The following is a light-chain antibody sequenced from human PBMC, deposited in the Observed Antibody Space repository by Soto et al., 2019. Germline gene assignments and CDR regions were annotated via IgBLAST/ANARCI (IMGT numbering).Light chain of an antibody. V-gene: IGKV1-5*01. CDR3: QQYKYYWT. Sequence: IQLTQSPSTLSVSVGDSVTITCRASQTVNRYLAWYHQKPGKTPKLLIHEASTLQTGVPSRFAGSGSGTEFTLTISGLQPDDFGIYFCQQYKYYWTFGQGTKVDIK. CDR1: QTVNRY. J-gene: IGKJ1*01. CDR2: EAS.